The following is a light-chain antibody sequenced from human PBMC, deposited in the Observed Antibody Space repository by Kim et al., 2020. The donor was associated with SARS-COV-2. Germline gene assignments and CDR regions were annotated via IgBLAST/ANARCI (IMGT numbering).Light chain of an antibody. Sequence: QSALTQPRSVSGSPGQSVTISCTGTSSDVGGYNYVSWYQQHPGKAPKLMIYDVSKRPSGVPDRFSGSKSGNTASLTISGLQAEDEADYYCCSYAGSYTRVFGGGTQLPS. J-gene: IGLJ3*02. V-gene: IGLV2-11*01. CDR2: DVS. CDR3: CSYAGSYTRV. CDR1: SSDVGGYNY.